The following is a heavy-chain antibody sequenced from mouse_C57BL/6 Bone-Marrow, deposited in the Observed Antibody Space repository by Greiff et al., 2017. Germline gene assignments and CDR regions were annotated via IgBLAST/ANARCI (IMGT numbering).Heavy chain of an antibody. Sequence: VQLQQSGPELVKPGASVKISCKASGYTFTDYYMNWVKQSHGKSLEWIGDINPNNGGTSYNQKFKGKATLTVEKSSSTAYMELRSLTSEDSAAYYCARRGWFLLFAYWGQGTLVTVSA. CDR1: GYTFTDYY. J-gene: IGHJ3*01. V-gene: IGHV1-26*01. D-gene: IGHD2-3*01. CDR2: INPNNGGT. CDR3: ARRGWFLLFAY.